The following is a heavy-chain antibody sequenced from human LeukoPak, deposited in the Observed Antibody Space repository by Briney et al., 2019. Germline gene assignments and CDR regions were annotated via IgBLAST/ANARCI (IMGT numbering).Heavy chain of an antibody. D-gene: IGHD4-17*01. J-gene: IGHJ4*02. V-gene: IGHV3-74*01. Sequence: GGSLRLSXAASGFTFSTYWMHWVRQAPGKGLVWVSRINSDESNTNYADSVKGRFTISRDNAKNTLYLQMNSLRAEDTAVYYCARDDYGDYFFPYWGQGTLVTVSS. CDR2: INSDESNT. CDR3: ARDDYGDYFFPY. CDR1: GFTFSTYW.